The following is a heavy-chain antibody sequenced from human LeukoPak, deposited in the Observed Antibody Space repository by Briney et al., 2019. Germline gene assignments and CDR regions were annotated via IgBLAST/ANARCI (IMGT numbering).Heavy chain of an antibody. CDR2: ITGSGDRT. Sequence: GGSLRLSCAASGFTFNIYGMSWVGQAPGKGLEWGSGITGSGDRTYYAASVKGRFTISRDNSKNTLYLQMNSLRAEDTAVYYCARDLCGGNCYPYYYAMDVWGQGTTVTVSS. V-gene: IGHV3-23*01. J-gene: IGHJ6*02. D-gene: IGHD2-21*02. CDR3: ARDLCGGNCYPYYYAMDV. CDR1: GFTFNIYG.